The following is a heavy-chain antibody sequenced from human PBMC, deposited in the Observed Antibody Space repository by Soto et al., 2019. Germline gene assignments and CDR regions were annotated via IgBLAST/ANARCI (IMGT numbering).Heavy chain of an antibody. CDR2: IYYSGST. J-gene: IGHJ4*02. D-gene: IGHD3-9*01. CDR3: ASFILYYDILTGYFDY. V-gene: IGHV4-59*08. CDR1: GGSISSYY. Sequence: SETLSLTCTVSGGSISSYYWSWIRQPPGKGLEWIGYIYYSGSTNYNPSLKSRVTISVDTSKNQFSLKPSSVTAADTAVYYCASFILYYDILTGYFDYWCPGILVTVS.